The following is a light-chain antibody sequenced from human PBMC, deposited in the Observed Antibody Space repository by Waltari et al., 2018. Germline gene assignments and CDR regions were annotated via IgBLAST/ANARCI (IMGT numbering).Light chain of an antibody. V-gene: IGKV1-5*03. J-gene: IGKJ1*01. CDR1: HSINTW. CDR2: RAS. CDR3: QQYNSYST. Sequence: DIQITQSPSTLSASVGDRVIIACRASHSINTWLAWYQQKPGKAPRVLIYRASSLEVGVPSRFSGSGSGTEFTLTISGLQPDDFATYYCQQYNSYSTFGQGTRVEIK.